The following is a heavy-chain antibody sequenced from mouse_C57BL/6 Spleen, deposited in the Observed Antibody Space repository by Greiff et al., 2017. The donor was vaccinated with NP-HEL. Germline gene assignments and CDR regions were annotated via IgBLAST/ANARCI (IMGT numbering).Heavy chain of an antibody. Sequence: QVQLQQSGPELVKPGASVKISCKASGYAFSSSWMNWVKQRPGKGLEWIGRIYPGDGDTNYNGKFKGKATLTADKSSSTAYMQLSSLTSEDSAVYFCARERSYGNYFDYWGQGTTLTVSS. D-gene: IGHD2-1*01. CDR2: IYPGDGDT. CDR1: GYAFSSSW. CDR3: ARERSYGNYFDY. V-gene: IGHV1-82*01. J-gene: IGHJ2*01.